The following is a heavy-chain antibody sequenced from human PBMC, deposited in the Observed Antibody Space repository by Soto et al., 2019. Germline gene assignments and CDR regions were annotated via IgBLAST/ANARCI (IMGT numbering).Heavy chain of an antibody. CDR3: ARLDYGDYVDY. Sequence: SETLSLTCTVSGGSISSSSYYWGWIRQPPGKGLEWIGSIYYSGSTYYNPSLKSRVTISIDTSKNQFSLKLSFVTAADTAVYYCARLDYGDYVDYWGQGTLVTVSS. CDR1: GGSISSSSYY. J-gene: IGHJ4*02. CDR2: IYYSGST. V-gene: IGHV4-39*01. D-gene: IGHD4-17*01.